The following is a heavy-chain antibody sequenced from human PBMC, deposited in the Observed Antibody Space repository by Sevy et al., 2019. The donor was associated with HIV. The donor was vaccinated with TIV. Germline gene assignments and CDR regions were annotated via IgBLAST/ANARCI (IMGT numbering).Heavy chain of an antibody. D-gene: IGHD4-17*01. J-gene: IGHJ4*02. CDR2: ISGRGDTT. Sequence: GGSLRLSCGASGFTFSSYAMSWVRQAPGKGLEWVSVISGRGDTTYYADSVKGRFTLSRDNSKNTLYLQMNSLRVEDTAGYYCAKDRCYGDIGLFDYWGQGTLVTVSS. CDR3: AKDRCYGDIGLFDY. CDR1: GFTFSSYA. V-gene: IGHV3-23*01.